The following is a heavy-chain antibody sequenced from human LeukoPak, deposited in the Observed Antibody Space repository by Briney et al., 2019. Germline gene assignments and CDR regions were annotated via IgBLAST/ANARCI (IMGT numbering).Heavy chain of an antibody. Sequence: GGSLRLSCAASGFTFDDYSMHWVRQAPGKGLEWVSGITWDSTGIGYADSVKGRFTMSRDNAKNALYLQMNSLRAEDMALYYCAKSAGYSSGGVFDIWGQGTMVTVSS. CDR3: AKSAGYSSGGVFDI. CDR2: ITWDSTGI. V-gene: IGHV3-9*03. J-gene: IGHJ3*02. CDR1: GFTFDDYS. D-gene: IGHD6-19*01.